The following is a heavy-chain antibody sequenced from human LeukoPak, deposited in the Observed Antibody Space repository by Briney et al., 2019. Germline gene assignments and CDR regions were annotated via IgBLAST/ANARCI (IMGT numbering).Heavy chain of an antibody. CDR2: ISGSGGST. CDR1: GFTFCNYA. J-gene: IGHJ4*02. V-gene: IGHV3-23*01. D-gene: IGHD1-26*01. Sequence: GGSLRLSSAASGFTFCNYATRWVRQAPGKGLECVSSISGSGGSTYYADSAKGRFTISRDNSKNTLYLQMNSLRAEDTAVYYCAKVRPSGSWDFDYWGQGTLVTVSS. CDR3: AKVRPSGSWDFDY.